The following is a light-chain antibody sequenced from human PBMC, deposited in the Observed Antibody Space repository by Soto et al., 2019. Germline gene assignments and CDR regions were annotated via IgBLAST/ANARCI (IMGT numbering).Light chain of an antibody. Sequence: DIQMTQSPSTLSASVGDRVTITCRASQSISSWLSWYQQKPGKAPKLLIYKASSLESGVPSRFSGSGSGTESTLTISSLQPDDFATYYCQQYNSYSRTFGQGTKVDI. J-gene: IGKJ1*01. CDR3: QQYNSYSRT. CDR1: QSISSW. CDR2: KAS. V-gene: IGKV1-5*03.